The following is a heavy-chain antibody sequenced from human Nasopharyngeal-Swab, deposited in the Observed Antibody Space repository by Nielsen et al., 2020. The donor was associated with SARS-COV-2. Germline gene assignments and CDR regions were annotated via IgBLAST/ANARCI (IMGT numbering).Heavy chain of an antibody. J-gene: IGHJ4*02. V-gene: IGHV3-23*01. Sequence: GESLKISCVVSGFDFDNHAMSWVRQAPGKGLEWVSGISISGDRIYYADSVKGRLTISRDNSKKTVFLQMNSLTVDDTAVYYCANEEVPNDFWGQGTLVTVSS. CDR2: ISISGDRI. CDR1: GFDFDNHA. CDR3: ANEEVPNDF.